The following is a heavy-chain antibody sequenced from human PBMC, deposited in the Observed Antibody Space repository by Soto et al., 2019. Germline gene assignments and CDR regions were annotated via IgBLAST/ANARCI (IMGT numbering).Heavy chain of an antibody. Sequence: SETLSLTCTVSGGSISSYYWSWIRQPPGKGLEWIGYIYYSGSTNYNPSLKSRVTISVDTSKNQFSLKLSSVTDADTTVYYCGREETRGAGGTVGRAFDIGGQGTMVTVSS. CDR1: GGSISSYY. CDR3: GREETRGAGGTVGRAFDI. CDR2: IYYSGST. D-gene: IGHD6-13*01. J-gene: IGHJ3*02. V-gene: IGHV4-59*01.